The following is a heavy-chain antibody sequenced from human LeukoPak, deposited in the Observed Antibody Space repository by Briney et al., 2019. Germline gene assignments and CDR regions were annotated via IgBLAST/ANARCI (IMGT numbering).Heavy chain of an antibody. D-gene: IGHD3-22*01. CDR2: IRYDGSNK. CDR1: GFTFSSYG. Sequence: GGSLRLSCAASGFTFSSYGMHWVRQAPGKGLEWVAFIRYDGSNKYYADSVKGRFTISGDNSKNTLYLQMNSLRAEDTAVYYCAKPSAMIVVVTPFDYWGQGTLVTVSS. V-gene: IGHV3-30*02. CDR3: AKPSAMIVVVTPFDY. J-gene: IGHJ4*02.